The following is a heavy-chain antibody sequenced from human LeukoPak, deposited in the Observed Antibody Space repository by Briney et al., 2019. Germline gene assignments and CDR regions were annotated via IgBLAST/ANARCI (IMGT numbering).Heavy chain of an antibody. J-gene: IGHJ3*02. D-gene: IGHD3-3*01. CDR1: GDSLSTYY. CDR2: IYYSGRT. V-gene: IGHV4-59*01. Sequence: PSETLSLTCTVSGDSLSTYYWTWIRQPPGKGLEWLGYIYYSGRTNYNPSLKSRVTISVDTSKNQFSLKLSSVTAADTAVYYCARGRFLDAFDIWGQGTMVTVSS. CDR3: ARGRFLDAFDI.